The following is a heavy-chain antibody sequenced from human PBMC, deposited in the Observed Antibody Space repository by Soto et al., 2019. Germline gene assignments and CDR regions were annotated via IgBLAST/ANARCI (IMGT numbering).Heavy chain of an antibody. D-gene: IGHD3-22*01. CDR3: ATTSYASSGTAADP. CDR1: GGSISSGNYY. J-gene: IGHJ5*02. CDR2: IYYSGST. Sequence: QVQLQESGPGLVKPSQTLSLTCTVSGGSISSGNYYWSWIRQHPGKGLEWIGYIYYSGSTYYNPSTKSRVAMSVDTSKNQFSLKLSSVTAADTAVYYCATTSYASSGTAADPWGQGTLVTVSS. V-gene: IGHV4-31*03.